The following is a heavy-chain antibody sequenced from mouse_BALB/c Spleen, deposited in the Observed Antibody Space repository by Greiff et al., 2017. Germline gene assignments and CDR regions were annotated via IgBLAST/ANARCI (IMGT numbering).Heavy chain of an antibody. CDR3: AREGLGSFDY. Sequence: QGQLQQSGAELARPGASVKLSCKASGYTFTSYWMQWVKQRPGQGLEWIGAIYPGDGDTRYTQKFKGKATLTADKSSSTAYMQLSSLASEDSAVYYCAREGLGSFDYWGQGTTLTVSS. J-gene: IGHJ2*01. D-gene: IGHD4-1*01. CDR2: IYPGDGDT. CDR1: GYTFTSYW. V-gene: IGHV1-87*01.